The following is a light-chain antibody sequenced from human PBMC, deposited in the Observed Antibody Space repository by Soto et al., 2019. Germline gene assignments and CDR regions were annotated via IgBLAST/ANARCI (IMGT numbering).Light chain of an antibody. CDR1: QSVSSTY. V-gene: IGKV3-20*01. J-gene: IGKJ1*01. CDR2: GSF. CDR3: QQYGSSPWT. Sequence: EIVLTQSPGTLSLSPGERATLSCRASQSVSSTYLAWYQHKPGQAPRLLKYGSFSRATGIPDRFSGSGSGTDFTLTISRLEPEDVAVYYCQQYGSSPWTFGQGTKVEIK.